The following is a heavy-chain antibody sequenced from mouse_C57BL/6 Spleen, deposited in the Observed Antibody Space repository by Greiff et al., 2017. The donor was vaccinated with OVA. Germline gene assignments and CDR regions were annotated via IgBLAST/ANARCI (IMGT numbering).Heavy chain of an antibody. V-gene: IGHV1-26*01. CDR1: GYTFTDYY. Sequence: EVQLQQSGPELVKPGASVKISCKASGYTFTDYYMNWVKQRPGKSLEWIGDIYPSNGGTSYNQKFKGKATLTVDKSSRTAYMELRSLTSEDSAVYYCARRTVVSKGYVEVGCTGSTVTVSS. D-gene: IGHD4-1*01. CDR3: ARRTVVSKGYVEV. CDR2: IYPSNGGT. J-gene: IGHJ1*03.